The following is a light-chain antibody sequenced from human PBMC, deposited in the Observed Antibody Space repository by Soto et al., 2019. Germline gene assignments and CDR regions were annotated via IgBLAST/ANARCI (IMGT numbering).Light chain of an antibody. V-gene: IGKV3-20*01. J-gene: IGKJ1*01. Sequence: EIGLTQSPGTLSLSPGERATLSCMASQSVSIRYLAWYQQTPGQAPRLLIYDASSRATGIPDRFSGSGSGTDLTLTISRLDPEEVAVYYCQQYGTSPRTFGQGTKVGIK. CDR1: QSVSIRY. CDR2: DAS. CDR3: QQYGTSPRT.